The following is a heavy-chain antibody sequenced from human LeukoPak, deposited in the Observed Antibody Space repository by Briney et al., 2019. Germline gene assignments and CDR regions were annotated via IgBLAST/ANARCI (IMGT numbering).Heavy chain of an antibody. V-gene: IGHV1-46*01. CDR1: AYTFTSYY. CDR3: ARDNSVRDEAWWFSP. Sequence: ASVKVSCKASAYTFTSYYMHWVRQAPGLGLEWMGVINPSGGSTSYAQKFQGRVTMTRDTSTSTDYLELSSLRSEDTAVYYCARDNSVRDEAWWFSPWGQGTLVTVSS. CDR2: INPSGGST. J-gene: IGHJ5*02. D-gene: IGHD5-24*01.